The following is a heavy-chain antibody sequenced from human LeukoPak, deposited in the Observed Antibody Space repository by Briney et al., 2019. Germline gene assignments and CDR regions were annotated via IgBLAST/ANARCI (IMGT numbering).Heavy chain of an antibody. D-gene: IGHD3-10*01. CDR2: IYSGGST. Sequence: GGSLRLSCAASGFTVSSNYMSWVRQAPGKGLAWVSVIYSGGSTYYADSVRGRFTISRDNSKSTLYLQMNSLRAEDTAVYYCARSGSAVTTFKRYFDLWGRGTLVTVSS. V-gene: IGHV3-53*01. CDR1: GFTVSSNY. J-gene: IGHJ2*01. CDR3: ARSGSAVTTFKRYFDL.